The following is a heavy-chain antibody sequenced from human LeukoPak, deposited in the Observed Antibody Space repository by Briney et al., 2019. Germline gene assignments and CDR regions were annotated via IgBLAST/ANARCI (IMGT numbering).Heavy chain of an antibody. V-gene: IGHV1-18*01. D-gene: IGHD6-19*01. CDR2: ISAYNGNT. J-gene: IGHJ5*02. Sequence: ASVKVSCKASGYTFTSYGISWVRQAPGQGLEWMGWISAYNGNTNYAQKLQGRVTITTDTSTSTAYMELRSLRSDDTAVYYCARTLGYSSGWYSEPSPSWFDPWGQGTLVTVSS. CDR3: ARTLGYSSGWYSEPSPSWFDP. CDR1: GYTFTSYG.